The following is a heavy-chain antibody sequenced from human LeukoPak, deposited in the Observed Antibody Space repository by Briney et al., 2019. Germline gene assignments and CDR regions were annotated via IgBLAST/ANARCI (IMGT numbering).Heavy chain of an antibody. J-gene: IGHJ4*02. V-gene: IGHV3-23*01. Sequence: ETLSLTCAVYGGSFSGYYWSWIRQPPGKGLEWVSTISSSGSGTYYADSVKGRFTISRDNSNNALYLQMNSPRAEDTAVYFCGKGGSSWSRWDYWGQGTLVTVSS. CDR1: GGSFSGYY. CDR2: ISSSGSGT. CDR3: GKGGSSWSRWDY. D-gene: IGHD6-13*01.